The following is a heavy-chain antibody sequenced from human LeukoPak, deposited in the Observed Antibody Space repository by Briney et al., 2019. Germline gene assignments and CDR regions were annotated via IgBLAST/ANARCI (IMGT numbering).Heavy chain of an antibody. CDR3: VRESYYYDSSGYLYYFDY. V-gene: IGHV1-18*01. J-gene: IGHJ4*02. CDR1: GYTFTSYG. Sequence: GASVKVSCKASGYTFTSYGISWVRQAPGQGLEWMGWISAYNGNTNCAQKLQGRVTMTTDTSTSTAYMELRSLRSDDTAVYYCVRESYYYDSSGYLYYFDYWGQGTLVTVSS. D-gene: IGHD3-22*01. CDR2: ISAYNGNT.